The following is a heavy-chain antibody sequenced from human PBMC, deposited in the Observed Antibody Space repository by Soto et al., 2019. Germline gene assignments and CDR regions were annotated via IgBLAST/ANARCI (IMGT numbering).Heavy chain of an antibody. V-gene: IGHV4-61*01. CDR2: IYYSGST. Sequence: PSETLSLTCTVSGGSVSSGSXSWSWIRQPPGKGLEWIGYIYYSGSTNYNPSLKSRVTISVDTSKNQFSLKLSSVTAGDTAVYYCARDQGYDYVWGSYPPXAFDXXXXGTMV. CDR3: ARDQGYDYVWGSYPPXAFDX. CDR1: GGSVSSGSXS. J-gene: IGHJ3*02. D-gene: IGHD3-16*02.